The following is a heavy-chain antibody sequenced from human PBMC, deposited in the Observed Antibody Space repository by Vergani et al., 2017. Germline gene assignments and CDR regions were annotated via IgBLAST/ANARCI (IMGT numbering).Heavy chain of an antibody. CDR1: GGSISSSSYY. D-gene: IGHD5-12*01. V-gene: IGHV4-39*01. Sequence: QLQLQESGPGLVKPSETLSLTCTVSGGSISSSSYYWGWIRQSPGKGLAWIGSIYYSGKTYYSPSLKSRVTISVDTWENQFSLKVSSVTAADTAVDYCATGDSGFESWGQGTLVTVSS. J-gene: IGHJ5*01. CDR3: ATGDSGFES. CDR2: IYYSGKT.